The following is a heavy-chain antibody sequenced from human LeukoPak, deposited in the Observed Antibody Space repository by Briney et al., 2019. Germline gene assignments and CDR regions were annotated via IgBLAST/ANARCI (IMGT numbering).Heavy chain of an antibody. Sequence: SGGSLRLSCAASGFTFSSYSMNWVRQAPGKGLEWVSSISSSSSYIYYADSVKGRFTISRDNAKNSLYLQMNSLRAEDTAVYYCARQIVVVPTGDHWGQGTLVTVSS. CDR2: ISSSSSYI. CDR1: GFTFSSYS. J-gene: IGHJ4*02. CDR3: ARQIVVVPTGDH. V-gene: IGHV3-21*01. D-gene: IGHD3-22*01.